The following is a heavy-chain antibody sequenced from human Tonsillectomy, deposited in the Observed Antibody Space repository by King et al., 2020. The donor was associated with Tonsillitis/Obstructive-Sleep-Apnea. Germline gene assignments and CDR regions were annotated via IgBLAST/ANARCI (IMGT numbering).Heavy chain of an antibody. V-gene: IGHV3-15*02. Sequence: VQLVESGGASVGPGGSLRLSCVASGFTFRDAWMSWVRQAPGKGLEWLGRIKSKSDGGTTDYASPVIGRFTISRADSKNTVYLQMNSLITEETAVYYGTTDPRYWGQGTLVTVSS. D-gene: IGHD1-14*01. CDR1: GFTFRDAW. CDR2: IKSKSDGGTT. J-gene: IGHJ1*01. CDR3: TTDPRY.